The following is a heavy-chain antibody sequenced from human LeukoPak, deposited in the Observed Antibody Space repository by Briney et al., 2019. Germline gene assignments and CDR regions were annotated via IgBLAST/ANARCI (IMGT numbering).Heavy chain of an antibody. D-gene: IGHD1-14*01. CDR3: ARMTTRTTSVDY. CDR2: IYHSGST. V-gene: IGHV4-38-2*01. CDR1: GNSTSSGYY. J-gene: IGHJ4*02. Sequence: SETLSLTCVVSGNSTSSGYYWGWIRQPPGQGLEWIASIYHSGSTYYNTSLKSRVTISVDTSKNQFSLKVTSVTAADTAVYYCARMTTRTTSVDYWGQGTLVTVSS.